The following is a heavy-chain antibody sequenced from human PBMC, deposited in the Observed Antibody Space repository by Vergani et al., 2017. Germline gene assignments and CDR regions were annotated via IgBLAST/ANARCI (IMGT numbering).Heavy chain of an antibody. CDR2: IYHSGST. V-gene: IGHV4-39*07. D-gene: IGHD1-26*01. CDR1: GGSISSSSYY. J-gene: IGHJ4*02. CDR3: AREEGGSSIDY. Sequence: QLQLQESGPGLVKPSETLSLTCTVSGGSISSSSYYWGWIRQPPGKGLEWIGSIYHSGSTYYNPSLKSRVTISVDTSKNQFSLKLSSVTAADTAVYYCAREEGGSSIDYWGQGTLVTVSS.